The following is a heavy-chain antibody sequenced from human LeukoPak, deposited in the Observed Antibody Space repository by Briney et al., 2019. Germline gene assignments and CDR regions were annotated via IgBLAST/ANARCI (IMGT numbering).Heavy chain of an antibody. CDR2: IYYSGST. CDR1: GYSISSGYY. V-gene: IGHV4-38-2*01. CDR3: ARYFYGSGSYYNH. Sequence: PSETLSLTCAVSGYSISSGYYWGWIRQPPGKGLEWIGSIYYSGSTYYNPSLKSRVTISVDTSKNQFSLKLSSVTAADTAVYYCARYFYGSGSYYNHWGQGTLVTVSS. J-gene: IGHJ4*02. D-gene: IGHD3-10*01.